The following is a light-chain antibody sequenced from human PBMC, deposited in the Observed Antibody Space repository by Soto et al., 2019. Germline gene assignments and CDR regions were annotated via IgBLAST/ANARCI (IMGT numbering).Light chain of an antibody. V-gene: IGLV2-14*01. CDR3: RFYNSPNNPPHV. CDR1: SSDVGGYNY. CDR2: DVS. J-gene: IGLJ1*01. Sequence: QSVLTQPASVSGSPGQSITISCTGTSSDVGGYNYVSWYQQHPGKAPKLMIYDVSNRPSGVSNRFSGSKSGNTASLTISGLQAEEQADYYCRFYNSPNNPPHVLGTGTKVTVL.